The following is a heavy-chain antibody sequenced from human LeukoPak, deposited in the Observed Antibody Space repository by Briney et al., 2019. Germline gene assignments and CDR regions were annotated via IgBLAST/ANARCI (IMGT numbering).Heavy chain of an antibody. CDR1: GDSISRSTYY. Sequence: PSETLSLTCTVSGDSISRSTYYWAWIRQPPGKGLEWIGSVYYGRSPYFNPSLESRATISVDTSKNHFTLKMSSVTAADTAVYYCARSSGTGTFSYWGQGTLVTVSS. V-gene: IGHV4-39*02. CDR3: ARSSGTGTFSY. D-gene: IGHD6-25*01. CDR2: VYYGRSP. J-gene: IGHJ4*02.